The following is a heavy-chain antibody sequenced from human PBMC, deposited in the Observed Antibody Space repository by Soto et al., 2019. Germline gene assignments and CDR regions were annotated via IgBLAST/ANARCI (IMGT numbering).Heavy chain of an antibody. CDR3: AKERVTTTSFDY. V-gene: IGHV3-23*01. J-gene: IGHJ4*02. CDR1: GFSFSTFP. D-gene: IGHD4-17*01. CDR2: ISGNGGRT. Sequence: GGSLRLSCAASGFSFSTFPMNWVRQAPGKGLEWVSDISGNGGRTNYADSVKGRFTISRDNSKNTLYLQMNTVRAEDTAVYYCAKERVTTTSFDYWGQGTLVTVS.